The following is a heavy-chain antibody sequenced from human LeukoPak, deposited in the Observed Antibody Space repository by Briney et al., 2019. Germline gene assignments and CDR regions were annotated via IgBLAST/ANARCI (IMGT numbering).Heavy chain of an antibody. CDR2: IYYSGST. J-gene: IGHJ4*02. CDR3: ARGQAASGSYEFDY. CDR1: GFTFSSYS. Sequence: GSLRLSCAASGFTFSSYSMNWIRQPPGKGLEWIGYIYYSGSTNYNPSLKSRVTISVDTSKNQFSLKLSSVTAADTAVYYCARGQAASGSYEFDYWGQGTLVTVSS. V-gene: IGHV4-59*01. D-gene: IGHD1-26*01.